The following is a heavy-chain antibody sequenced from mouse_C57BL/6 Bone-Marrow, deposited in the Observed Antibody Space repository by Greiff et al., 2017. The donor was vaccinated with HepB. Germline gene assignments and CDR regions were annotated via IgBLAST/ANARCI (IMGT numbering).Heavy chain of an antibody. CDR1: GFNIKDDY. V-gene: IGHV14-4*01. Sequence: EVQLQESGAELVRPGASVKLSCTASGFNIKDDYMHWVKQRPEQGLEWIGWIDPENGDTEYASKFQGKATITADTSSNTAYLQLSSLTSEDTAVYYCTLRRLFDYWGQGTTLTVSS. CDR3: TLRRLFDY. J-gene: IGHJ2*01. CDR2: IDPENGDT. D-gene: IGHD1-1*01.